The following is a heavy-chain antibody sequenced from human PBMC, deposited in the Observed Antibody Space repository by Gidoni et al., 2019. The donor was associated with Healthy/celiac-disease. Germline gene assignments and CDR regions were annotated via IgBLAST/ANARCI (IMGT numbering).Heavy chain of an antibody. CDR1: GFTFSSYS. V-gene: IGHV3-30*18. D-gene: IGHD6-19*01. CDR2: ISYDGSNK. CDR3: AKDWQMPSGWYGGDAFDI. Sequence: QVQLVESGGGVVQPGRSLRLSCAASGFTFSSYSMHWVRQAPGKGLEWVAVISYDGSNKYYADSVKGRFTISRDNSKNTLYLQMNSLRAEDTAVYYCAKDWQMPSGWYGGDAFDIWGQGTMVTVSS. J-gene: IGHJ3*02.